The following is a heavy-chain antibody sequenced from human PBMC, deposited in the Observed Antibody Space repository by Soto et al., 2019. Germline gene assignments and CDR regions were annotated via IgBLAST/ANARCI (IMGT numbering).Heavy chain of an antibody. CDR3: ARDRDYYDYVWGSYRYTSVGFDY. J-gene: IGHJ4*02. CDR2: IYTSGST. CDR1: GGFISSYY. V-gene: IGHV4-4*07. D-gene: IGHD3-16*02. Sequence: SETLSLTCTVSGGFISSYYWSWIRQPAGKGLEWIGRIYTSGSTNYNPSLKSRVTMSVDTSKNQFSLKLSSVTAADTAVYYCARDRDYYDYVWGSYRYTSVGFDYWGQGTLVTVSS.